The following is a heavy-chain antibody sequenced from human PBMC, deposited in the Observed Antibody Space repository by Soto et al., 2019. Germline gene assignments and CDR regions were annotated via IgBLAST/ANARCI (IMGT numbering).Heavy chain of an antibody. V-gene: IGHV1-69*13. CDR1: GGTFSRYA. Sequence: GASVKVSCKAYGGTFSRYAISWVRQAPGQGLEWMGGITPIFGTANYAQKFQGRVTITADESTSTAYMELSSLRSEDTAVYYCARLSGYDRDFDYWGQGTLVTVSS. CDR2: ITPIFGTA. J-gene: IGHJ4*02. CDR3: ARLSGYDRDFDY. D-gene: IGHD5-12*01.